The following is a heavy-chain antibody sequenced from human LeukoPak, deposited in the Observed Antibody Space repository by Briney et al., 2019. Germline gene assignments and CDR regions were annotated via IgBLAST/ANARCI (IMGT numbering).Heavy chain of an antibody. D-gene: IGHD3-10*01. V-gene: IGHV3-21*04. CDR2: ISSSSSYI. CDR3: ARVATMVRGVTRGNFDY. J-gene: IGHJ4*02. CDR1: GFTFDDYG. Sequence: GGSLRLSCAASGFTFDDYGMSWVRQAPGKGLEWVSSISSSSSYIYYADSVKGRFTISRDNAKNSLYLQMNSLRAEDTAVYYCARVATMVRGVTRGNFDYWGQGTLVTVSS.